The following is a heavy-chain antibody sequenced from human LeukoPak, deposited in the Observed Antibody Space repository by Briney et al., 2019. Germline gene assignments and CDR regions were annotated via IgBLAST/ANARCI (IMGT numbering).Heavy chain of an antibody. CDR3: ARGVMRGYYGSGSYFGY. CDR1: GGSFSGYY. V-gene: IGHV4-34*01. D-gene: IGHD3-10*01. J-gene: IGHJ4*02. CDR2: INHSGST. Sequence: SETLSLTCAVYGGSFSGYYWSWIRQPPGKGLEWIGEINHSGSTNYNPSLKSRVTISVDTSKNQFSPKLSSVTAADTAVYYCARGVMRGYYGSGSYFGYWGQGTLVTVSS.